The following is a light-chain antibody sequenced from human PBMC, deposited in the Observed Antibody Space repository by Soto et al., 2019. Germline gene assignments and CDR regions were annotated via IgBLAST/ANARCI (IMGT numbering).Light chain of an antibody. CDR1: QTISTW. J-gene: IGKJ1*01. CDR2: DAA. Sequence: DIPMTQAPSTLSASVGDRVTITCRASQTISTWLAWYQQKPGKAPQLLIFDAATLESGVPSRFSGSGSGTEFTLTISSLQPDDFATYHCQQYQSHSPLFGQGTKVEIK. CDR3: QQYQSHSPL. V-gene: IGKV1-5*01.